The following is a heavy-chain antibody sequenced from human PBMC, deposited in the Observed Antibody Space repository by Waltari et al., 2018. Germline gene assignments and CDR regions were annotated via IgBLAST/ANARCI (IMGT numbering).Heavy chain of an antibody. J-gene: IGHJ5*02. Sequence: QVQLQQWGAGLLKPPETLSLTCAVYGGSFTGYYWSWIRQPPGKGLEWIGDINHSGTTNEHPSFKSRVTISLDTAKKQFSLRLSSVTAADTAVYFCARHCPVEMIIRTRWLDPWGQGTLVTVSS. CDR2: INHSGTT. CDR3: ARHCPVEMIIRTRWLDP. V-gene: IGHV4-34*01. D-gene: IGHD3-10*01. CDR1: GGSFTGYY.